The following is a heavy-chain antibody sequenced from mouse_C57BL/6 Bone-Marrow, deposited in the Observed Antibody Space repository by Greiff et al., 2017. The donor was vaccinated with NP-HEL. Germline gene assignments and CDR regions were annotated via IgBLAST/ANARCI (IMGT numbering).Heavy chain of an antibody. D-gene: IGHD4-1*01. V-gene: IGHV5-4*03. CDR1: GFTFSSYA. CDR3: ARGGLGRGFDY. J-gene: IGHJ2*01. Sequence: EVKVVESGGGLVKPGASLKLSCAASGFTFSSYAMSWVRQTPEQRLEWVATISAGGSYTYYPDNVKGRFTISRDNAKNNLYLQMSRRKSEDTAMYYCARGGLGRGFDYWGQGTTLTVSA. CDR2: ISAGGSYT.